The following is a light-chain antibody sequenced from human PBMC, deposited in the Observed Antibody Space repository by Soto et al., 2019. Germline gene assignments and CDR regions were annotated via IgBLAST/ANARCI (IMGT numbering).Light chain of an antibody. Sequence: DVQMAQSPPSLPASVGDRFAITSRASQTISTSLNWYRQRPGKAPNLLIYGASNLQSGVPSRFSGSGSGTDFSLTISSLQPEDFATYYCQQSYSNPQTFGQGTKVDIK. V-gene: IGKV1-39*01. CDR1: QTISTS. J-gene: IGKJ1*01. CDR2: GAS. CDR3: QQSYSNPQT.